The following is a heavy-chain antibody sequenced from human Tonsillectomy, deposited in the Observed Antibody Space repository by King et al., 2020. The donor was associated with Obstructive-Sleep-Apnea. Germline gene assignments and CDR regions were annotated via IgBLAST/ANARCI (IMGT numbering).Heavy chain of an antibody. CDR1: GFAFNLYA. D-gene: IGHD5-12*01. J-gene: IGHJ6*02. V-gene: IGHV3-30*04. CDR3: ARDFITSSAYDLAYYYYGADV. CDR2: ISFDGSAK. Sequence: VQLVESGGGVVQPGRSLRLSCTASGFAFNLYAIHWVRQAPGKGLEWISVISFDGSAKYYADSAKGRFTVSRDNSKGEGYLQMNSLRSADTGIYYCARDFITSSAYDLAYYYYGADVWGQGTTVTVSS.